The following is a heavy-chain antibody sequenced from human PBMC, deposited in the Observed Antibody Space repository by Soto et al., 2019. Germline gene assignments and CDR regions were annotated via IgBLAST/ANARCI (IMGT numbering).Heavy chain of an antibody. CDR2: ISWNSGSI. J-gene: IGHJ4*02. D-gene: IGHD1-26*01. CDR1: GFTFDDNA. V-gene: IGHV3-9*01. CDR3: ANYKWELSYYFDY. Sequence: EVQLVESGGGLVQPGRSLRLSCAASGFTFDDNAMHWVRQAPRKGLEWVSGISWNSGSIGYADSVKGRFTISRDNSKNYLYLLMNRLRAADPALYYCANYKWELSYYFDYWGQGTLVTVSS.